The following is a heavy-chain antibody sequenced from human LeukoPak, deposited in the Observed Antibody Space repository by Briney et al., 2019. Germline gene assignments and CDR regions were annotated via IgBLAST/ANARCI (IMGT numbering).Heavy chain of an antibody. CDR1: GCIFSNAW. CDR3: TKDKEDLGTGWYGGFDY. CDR2: IKSKTHGGTT. D-gene: IGHD6-19*01. Sequence: GGSLRLSCAASGCIFSNAWMIWVRQAPGKGLEWVGRIKSKTHGGTTDYAAPVEGRFTISRDDSKNTLYLQMNSLKTEDTAMYYCTKDKEDLGTGWYGGFDYWGQGTLVTVSS. J-gene: IGHJ4*02. V-gene: IGHV3-15*01.